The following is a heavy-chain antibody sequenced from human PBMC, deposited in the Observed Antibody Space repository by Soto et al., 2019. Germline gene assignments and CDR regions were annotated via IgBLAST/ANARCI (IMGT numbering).Heavy chain of an antibody. J-gene: IGHJ4*02. Sequence: GGSLRLSCAASGFTFNNYALNWVRQTPGKGLEWVSAINGGGITFYTGSVKGRFTISRDNSKNTVSLQMSSLRAEDTAVYYCARDQIGYGRFDYWGQGAQVTVSS. V-gene: IGHV3-23*01. CDR1: GFTFNNYA. D-gene: IGHD5-18*01. CDR3: ARDQIGYGRFDY. CDR2: INGGGIT.